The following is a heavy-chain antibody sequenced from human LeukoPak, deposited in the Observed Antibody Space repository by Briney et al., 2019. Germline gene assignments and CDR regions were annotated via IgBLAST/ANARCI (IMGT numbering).Heavy chain of an antibody. CDR2: ISYDGGNK. CDR3: ARDSIVVVPAAISYYYGMDV. D-gene: IGHD2-2*02. Sequence: GGSLRLSCAASGFTFSSYAMHWVRQAPGKGLEWVAVISYDGGNKYYADSVKGRFTISRDNSKNTLYLQMNSLRAEDTAVYYCARDSIVVVPAAISYYYGMDVWGQGTTVTVSS. J-gene: IGHJ6*02. V-gene: IGHV3-30*04. CDR1: GFTFSSYA.